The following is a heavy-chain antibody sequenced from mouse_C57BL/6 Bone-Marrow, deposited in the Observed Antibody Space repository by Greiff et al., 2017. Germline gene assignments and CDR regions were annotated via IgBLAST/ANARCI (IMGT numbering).Heavy chain of an antibody. V-gene: IGHV1-59*01. J-gene: IGHJ3*01. Sequence: QVQLKQPGAELVRPGTSVKLSCKASGYTFTSYWMHWVKQRPGQGLEWIGVIDPSDSYTNYNQKFKGKATLTVDTSSSTAYMQLSSLTSEDSAVYYCVGLNWAWFAYWGQGTLVTVSA. CDR1: GYTFTSYW. CDR3: VGLNWAWFAY. D-gene: IGHD4-1*01. CDR2: IDPSDSYT.